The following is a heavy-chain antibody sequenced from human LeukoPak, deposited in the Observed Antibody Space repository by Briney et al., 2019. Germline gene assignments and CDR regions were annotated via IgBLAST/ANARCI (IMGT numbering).Heavy chain of an antibody. CDR1: GYTFTSYD. V-gene: IGHV1-8*03. Sequence: ASVKVSCKASGYTFTSYDINWVRQAAGQGLEWMGWMKPNSGNTGYAQKFQGRVTITRNTSISTAYMELSSLRSEDTAVYSCARGPSWTGYSQPYYFDYWGQGTLVTVSS. D-gene: IGHD3/OR15-3a*01. CDR3: ARGPSWTGYSQPYYFDY. J-gene: IGHJ4*02. CDR2: MKPNSGNT.